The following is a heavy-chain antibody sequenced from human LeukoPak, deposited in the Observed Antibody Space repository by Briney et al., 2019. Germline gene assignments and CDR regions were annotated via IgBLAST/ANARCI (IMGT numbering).Heavy chain of an antibody. CDR1: GGTFSSHA. Sequence: ASVKVSCKASGGTFSSHAISWVRQAPGQGLEWMGGIIPIFGTANYAQKFQGRVTITTDESTSTAYMELSSLRSEDTAVYYCARGPSSSSSAYYYYYMDVWGKGTTVTVSS. V-gene: IGHV1-69*05. D-gene: IGHD6-6*01. J-gene: IGHJ6*03. CDR2: IIPIFGTA. CDR3: ARGPSSSSSAYYYYYMDV.